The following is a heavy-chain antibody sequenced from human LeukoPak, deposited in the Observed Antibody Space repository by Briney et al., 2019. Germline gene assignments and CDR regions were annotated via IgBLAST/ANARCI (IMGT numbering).Heavy chain of an antibody. V-gene: IGHV1-18*04. CDR1: GYTFSDYY. Sequence: ASVKVSCKASGYTFSDYYLHWVRQAPGQGLEWMGWISAYNGNTNYAQKLQGRVTMTTDTSTSTAYMGLRSLRSDDTAVYYCAREEDGDYGGHWGQGTLVTVSS. CDR2: ISAYNGNT. J-gene: IGHJ4*02. CDR3: AREEDGDYGGH. D-gene: IGHD4-17*01.